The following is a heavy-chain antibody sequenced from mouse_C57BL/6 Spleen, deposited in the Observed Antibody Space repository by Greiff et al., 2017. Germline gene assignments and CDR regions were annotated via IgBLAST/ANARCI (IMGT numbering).Heavy chain of an antibody. CDR3: ARRGYYYGSSWFAY. J-gene: IGHJ3*01. CDR2: INPNNGGT. CDR1: GYTFTDYY. D-gene: IGHD1-1*01. Sequence: EVQLQQSGPELVKPGASVKISCKASGYTFTDYYMTWVKPSHGKSLEWIGDINPNNGGTSYNQTFKGKATLTVDKSSSTAYMERRSLTSEDSAVYYCARRGYYYGSSWFAYWGQGTLVTVSA. V-gene: IGHV1-26*01.